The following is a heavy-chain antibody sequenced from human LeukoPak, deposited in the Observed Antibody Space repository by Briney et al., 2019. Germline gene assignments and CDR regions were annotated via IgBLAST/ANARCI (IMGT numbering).Heavy chain of an antibody. J-gene: IGHJ4*02. V-gene: IGHV1-2*02. CDR1: GYTFTGYY. Sequence: ASVKVPCKASGYTFTGYYMHWVRQAPGQGLEWMGWINPNSGGTNYAQKFQGRVTMTRDTSISTAYMELSRLRSDDTAVYYCARDPSSSGSYSYYFDYWGQGTLVTVSS. D-gene: IGHD1-26*01. CDR3: ARDPSSSGSYSYYFDY. CDR2: INPNSGGT.